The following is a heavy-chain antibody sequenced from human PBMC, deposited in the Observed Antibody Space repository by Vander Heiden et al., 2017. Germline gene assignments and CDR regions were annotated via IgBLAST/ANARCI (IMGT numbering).Heavy chain of an antibody. CDR2: IWYDGSNK. J-gene: IGHJ5*02. CDR3: ARDRGVVVAENWFDP. Sequence: QVQLVESGGGVVQPGRSLRLSCAASGCTVRSYGMHWVRQVTGKGLEWLAVIWYDGSNKYYADSVKGRFTISRDNSKNTLYLQMNSLRAEDTAVYYCARDRGVVVAENWFDPWGQGTLVTVSS. CDR1: GCTVRSYG. V-gene: IGHV3-33*01. D-gene: IGHD2-15*01.